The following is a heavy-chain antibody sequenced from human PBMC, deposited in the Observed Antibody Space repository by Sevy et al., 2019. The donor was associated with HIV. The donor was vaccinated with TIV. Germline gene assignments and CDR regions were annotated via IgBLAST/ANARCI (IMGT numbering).Heavy chain of an antibody. CDR3: ARGGVEMATNDGMDV. V-gene: IGHV1-8*01. CDR1: GYTFTSYD. Sequence: ASVKVSCKASGYTFTSYDINWVRQATGQGLEWMGWMNPNSGNTGYAQKFQGRVTMTRNTSISTAYMELSSLRSEDTAGYYCARGGVEMATNDGMDVWGQGTTVTVSS. J-gene: IGHJ6*02. D-gene: IGHD5-12*01. CDR2: MNPNSGNT.